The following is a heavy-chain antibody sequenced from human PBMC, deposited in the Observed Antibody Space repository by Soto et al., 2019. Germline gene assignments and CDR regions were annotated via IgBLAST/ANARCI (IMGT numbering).Heavy chain of an antibody. CDR1: GFTFSSYS. CDR2: ISSSSSHI. J-gene: IGHJ6*02. D-gene: IGHD5-12*01. CDR3: ARVPLYSGYDHYVLAF. Sequence: GGSLRLSCEASGFTFSSYSMNWVRQAPGKGLEWVSFISSSSSHIYYADSVKGRFTISRDNAKNSLYLQINSLRAEDTAVYYCARVPLYSGYDHYVLAFCGQGTSVTGSS. V-gene: IGHV3-21*01.